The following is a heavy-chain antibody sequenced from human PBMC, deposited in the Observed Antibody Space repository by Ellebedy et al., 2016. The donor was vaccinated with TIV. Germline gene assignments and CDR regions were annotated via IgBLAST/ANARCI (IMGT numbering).Heavy chain of an antibody. CDR1: GFIFRRYA. V-gene: IGHV3-23*01. D-gene: IGHD5-24*01. Sequence: PGGSLRLSCAASGFIFRRYAMSWVRQAPGKGLEWVSGISGRGTSTFYADSVKGRFTISRDNSKNTLYLQMNSLRAEDTAVYYCAKGMDSFDYWGQGTLVTVSS. J-gene: IGHJ4*02. CDR2: ISGRGTST. CDR3: AKGMDSFDY.